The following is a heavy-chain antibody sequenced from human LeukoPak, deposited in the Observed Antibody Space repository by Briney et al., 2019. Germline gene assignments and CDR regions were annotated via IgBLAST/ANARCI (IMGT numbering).Heavy chain of an antibody. V-gene: IGHV1-24*01. CDR2: IRPETGEP. J-gene: IGHJ4*02. CDR3: STDSGRSYFYFDF. CDR1: GFGLSVLS. Sequence: ASVKVSCKISGFGLSVLSIHWMRQAPGKGLEWVGGIRPETGEPIFAQKFRGRVTITEDAFTDTGYLELRGLTSEDTAVYYCSTDSGRSYFYFDFWGQGTLVTVSS. D-gene: IGHD3-10*01.